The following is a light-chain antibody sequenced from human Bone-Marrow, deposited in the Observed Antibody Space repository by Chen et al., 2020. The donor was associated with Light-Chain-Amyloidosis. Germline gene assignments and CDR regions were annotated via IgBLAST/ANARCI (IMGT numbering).Light chain of an antibody. J-gene: IGLJ1*01. CDR1: SSDVGGDNH. CDR3: SSYTSTNTLV. V-gene: IGLV2-14*01. Sequence: QSALTQPASVSGSPGQSITISCTGTSSDVGGDNHVSWYQQHPDKAPKLMIYEVTNRPSWVPDRFSGSKADNTASVTISGLQTEDEADYFCSSYTSTNTLVFGSGTRVTVL. CDR2: EVT.